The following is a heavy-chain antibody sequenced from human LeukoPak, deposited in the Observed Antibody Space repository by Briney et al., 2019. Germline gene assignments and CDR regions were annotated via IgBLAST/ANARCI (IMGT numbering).Heavy chain of an antibody. CDR1: GFTFSDYY. CDR3: ARVGATWYFQH. D-gene: IGHD1-26*01. Sequence: GGSLRLSCAASGFTFSDYYLTWIRQAPGKGLEWVSYISSSSSDTNYADSVRGRFTISRDNANKSLYLQMNSLRDEDTAVYYCARVGATWYFQHWGQGALVSVSS. J-gene: IGHJ1*01. V-gene: IGHV3-11*06. CDR2: ISSSSSDT.